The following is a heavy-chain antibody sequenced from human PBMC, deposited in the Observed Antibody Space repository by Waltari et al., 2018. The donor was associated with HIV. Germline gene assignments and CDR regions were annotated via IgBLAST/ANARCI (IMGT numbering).Heavy chain of an antibody. V-gene: IGHV3-23*01. D-gene: IGHD6-6*01. J-gene: IGHJ4*02. CDR3: AKVEYSISSGEN. Sequence: EVQLLESGGGLVQHGGSLRLSCAASGFTFRSYAMSGVRQAPGKGLEWVSCCIVMCGSTYYSDSVKGRFTISRDNSKNTLYLQMNSLRAEDTAVYYCAKVEYSISSGENWGQGTLVTVSS. CDR1: GFTFRSYA. CDR2: CIVMCGST.